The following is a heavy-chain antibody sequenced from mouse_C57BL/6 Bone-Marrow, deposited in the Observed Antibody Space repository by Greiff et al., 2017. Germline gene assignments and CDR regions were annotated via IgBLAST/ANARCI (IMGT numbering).Heavy chain of an antibody. CDR1: GFSLTSYA. Sequence: QVQLKQSGPGLVAPSQSLSITCTVSGFSLTSYALSWVRQPPGKGLEWLGVIWTGGGTNYNSALKSRLSISKDNSKSQVFLKMNSLQTDDTARYXCARNRGYYDWVWFAYWGQGTLVTVSA. D-gene: IGHD2-3*01. CDR2: IWTGGGT. CDR3: ARNRGYYDWVWFAY. V-gene: IGHV2-9-1*01. J-gene: IGHJ3*01.